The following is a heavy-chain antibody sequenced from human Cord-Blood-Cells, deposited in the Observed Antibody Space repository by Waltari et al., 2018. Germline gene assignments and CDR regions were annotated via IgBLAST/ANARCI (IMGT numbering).Heavy chain of an antibody. J-gene: IGHJ5*02. V-gene: IGHV1-69*01. D-gene: IGHD4-17*01. CDR1: GGTFSSYA. CDR2: FIPIFGTE. Sequence: QVQLVQSGAEVKKPGSSVKVSCKASGGTFSSYAISWVRQAPGQGLEWMGGFIPIFGTENYAQKFQGRVTITADESTSTAYMGLSSLRSEDTAVYYCARYNYGDYWFDPWGQGTLVTVSS. CDR3: ARYNYGDYWFDP.